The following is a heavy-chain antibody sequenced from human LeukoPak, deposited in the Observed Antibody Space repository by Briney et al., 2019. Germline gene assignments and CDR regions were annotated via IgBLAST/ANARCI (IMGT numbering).Heavy chain of an antibody. CDR3: ARFPRGVVSLGYYYGMDV. V-gene: IGHV4-30-2*01. CDR1: GGSISSGGYS. D-gene: IGHD2-15*01. J-gene: IGHJ6*02. CDR2: IYHSGST. Sequence: SETLSLTCAVSGGSISSGGYSWSWIRQPPGKGLEWIGYIYHSGSTNYNPSLKSRVTISVDTSKNQFSLKLSSVTAADTAVYYCARFPRGVVSLGYYYGMDVWGQGTTVTVSS.